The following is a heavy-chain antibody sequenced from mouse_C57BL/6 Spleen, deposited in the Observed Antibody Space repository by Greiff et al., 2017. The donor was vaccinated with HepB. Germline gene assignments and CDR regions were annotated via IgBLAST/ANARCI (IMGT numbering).Heavy chain of an antibody. Sequence: VMLQQSGPELVKPGASVKISCKASGYAFSSSWMNWVKQRPGKGLEWIGRIYPGDGDTNYNGKFKGKATLTADKSSSTAYMQLSSLTSEDSAVYFCAREKGYYYGSSYLYYFDYWGQGTTLTVSS. V-gene: IGHV1-82*01. J-gene: IGHJ2*01. CDR3: AREKGYYYGSSYLYYFDY. CDR2: IYPGDGDT. D-gene: IGHD1-1*01. CDR1: GYAFSSSW.